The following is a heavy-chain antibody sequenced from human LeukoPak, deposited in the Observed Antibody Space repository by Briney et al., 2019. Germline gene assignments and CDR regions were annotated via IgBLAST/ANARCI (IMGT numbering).Heavy chain of an antibody. J-gene: IGHJ6*03. CDR3: ATTVTTTTYYYYYMDV. CDR1: GGSISSNY. D-gene: IGHD4-17*01. CDR2: IYSGGST. V-gene: IGHV3-53*01. Sequence: ETLSLTCTVSGGSISSNYMSWVRQAPGKGLEWVSVIYSGGSTYYADSVKGRFTISRDNSKNTLYLQMNSLRAEDTAVYYCATTVTTTTYYYYYMDVWSKGTTVTISS.